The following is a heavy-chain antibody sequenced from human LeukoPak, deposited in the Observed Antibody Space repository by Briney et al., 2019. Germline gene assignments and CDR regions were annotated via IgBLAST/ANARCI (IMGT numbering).Heavy chain of an antibody. CDR1: GFSFSSYW. Sequence: GGSLRLSCAASGFSFSSYWMHWVRQAPGKGLVWVSRIKTGGSDTAYADSVKGRFTISRDNAKNTLYLQMNSLRPEDTAVYYCAFHNSSGNFGYWGQGTLVTVSS. D-gene: IGHD3-22*01. V-gene: IGHV3-74*01. CDR3: AFHNSSGNFGY. CDR2: IKTGGSDT. J-gene: IGHJ4*02.